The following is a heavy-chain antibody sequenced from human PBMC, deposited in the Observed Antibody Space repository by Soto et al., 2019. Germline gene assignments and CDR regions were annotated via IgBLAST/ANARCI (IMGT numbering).Heavy chain of an antibody. Sequence: SETLSLTRTVSGGSISSGDYYWSWIRQPPGKGLEWIGYIYYSGSTYYNPSLKSRVTISVDTSKNQFSLKLSSVTAADTAVYYCARAGLIADYYYYGMDVWGQGTTVTVSS. CDR2: IYYSGST. CDR3: ARAGLIADYYYYGMDV. J-gene: IGHJ6*02. CDR1: GGSISSGDYY. V-gene: IGHV4-30-4*01. D-gene: IGHD3-16*01.